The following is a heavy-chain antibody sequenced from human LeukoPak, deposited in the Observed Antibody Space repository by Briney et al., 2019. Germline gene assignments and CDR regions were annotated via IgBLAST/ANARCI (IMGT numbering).Heavy chain of an antibody. Sequence: GGSLRLSCEALGFTFRGYAVHWVRQAPGKGLEWVSSISSSSSYIYYADSVKGRFTISRDNAKNSLYLQMNSLRAEDTAVYYCARDLYPVADPDAFDIWGQGTMVTVSS. CDR1: GFTFRGYA. CDR2: ISSSSSYI. CDR3: ARDLYPVADPDAFDI. D-gene: IGHD6-19*01. J-gene: IGHJ3*02. V-gene: IGHV3-21*01.